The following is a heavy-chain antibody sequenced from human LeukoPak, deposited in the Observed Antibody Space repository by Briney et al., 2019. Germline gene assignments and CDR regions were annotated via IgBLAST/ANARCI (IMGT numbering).Heavy chain of an antibody. Sequence: GGSLRLSCAASGFTFSSYAMSWVRQGPGKGLEWVSGISGSGGSTYYADSVKVRFTISRDNSKNTLYLQKNSLRAEDTAVYYCANSYSSSWRVFYFDYWGQGTLVTVSS. CDR3: ANSYSSSWRVFYFDY. V-gene: IGHV3-23*01. CDR1: GFTFSSYA. CDR2: ISGSGGST. J-gene: IGHJ4*02. D-gene: IGHD6-13*01.